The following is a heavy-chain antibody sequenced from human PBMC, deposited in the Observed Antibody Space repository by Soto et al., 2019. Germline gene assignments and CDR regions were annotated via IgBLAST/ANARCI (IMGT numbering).Heavy chain of an antibody. D-gene: IGHD5-12*01. Sequence: QVHLVQSGVEVKTPGASVKVSCQASGYTFFTYDISWVRQAPGQGLEWMGWISTYSGDTKYAQKFQGRVTMTTDTSTTTAYLELRSLRSDGPAVYYCARHHGPTTSENWFDPWGQGTLVTVSS. CDR3: ARHHGPTTSENWFDP. V-gene: IGHV1-18*01. CDR2: ISTYSGDT. J-gene: IGHJ5*02. CDR1: GYTFFTYD.